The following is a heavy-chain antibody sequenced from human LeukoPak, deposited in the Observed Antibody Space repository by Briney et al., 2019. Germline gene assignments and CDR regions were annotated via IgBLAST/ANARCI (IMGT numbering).Heavy chain of an antibody. CDR1: GGSVSSGSYY. Sequence: SETLSLTCTVSGGSVSSGSYYWNWIRRPPGKGLEWIGYISYDGSTKYNPSLKSRVTISVDTSRNQFSLKLSSVTAADTAVYFCARERWARDSSGYFGPFFDFWGQGTLVTVSS. CDR2: ISYDGST. D-gene: IGHD3-22*01. CDR3: ARERWARDSSGYFGPFFDF. J-gene: IGHJ4*02. V-gene: IGHV4-61*01.